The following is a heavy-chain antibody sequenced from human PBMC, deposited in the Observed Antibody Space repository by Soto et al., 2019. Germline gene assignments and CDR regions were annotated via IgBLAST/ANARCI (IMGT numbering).Heavy chain of an antibody. V-gene: IGHV1-2*02. CDR1: GYTFTGCY. CDR3: ARVGYCTNGVCHPPPYYYGMDV. J-gene: IGHJ6*02. Sequence: ASVKVSCKASGYTFTGCYMHWVRQAPGQGLEWMGWINPNSGGTSYAQKFQGRVTMTRDTSISTAYMELSRLRSDDTAVYYCARVGYCTNGVCHPPPYYYGMDVWGQGTTVTVSS. D-gene: IGHD2-8*01. CDR2: INPNSGGT.